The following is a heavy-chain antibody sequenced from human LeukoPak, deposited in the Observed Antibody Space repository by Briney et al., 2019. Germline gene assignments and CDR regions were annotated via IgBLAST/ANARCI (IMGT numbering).Heavy chain of an antibody. V-gene: IGHV4-4*08. CDR3: ARRYCSGTSCYAFDI. CDR1: GDSISTYY. CDR2: IYTSGST. J-gene: IGHJ3*02. Sequence: PSETLSLTCTVSGDSISTYYWSWIRQPPGKGLEWIGRIYTSGSTSSNPSLQSRVTISVDTSKNQFSLKLSSVTAADTAVYYCARRYCSGTSCYAFDIWGQGTMVTVSS. D-gene: IGHD2-2*01.